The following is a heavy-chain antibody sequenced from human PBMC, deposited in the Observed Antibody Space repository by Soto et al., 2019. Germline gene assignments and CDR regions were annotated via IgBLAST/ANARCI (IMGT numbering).Heavy chain of an antibody. Sequence: QVQLQESGPGLVKPSQTLSLTCTVSGGSISSCGYYWSWLRQHPGKGREGIGYIYYSGSTYYYPSPMSRVTISVDTSKNQFSLKLSSVTAADTAVYYCAGGRACGGDCYEVGWFDPWGRGTLVTVSS. CDR1: GGSISSCGYY. V-gene: IGHV4-31*03. D-gene: IGHD2-21*02. CDR2: IYYSGST. CDR3: AGGRACGGDCYEVGWFDP. J-gene: IGHJ5*02.